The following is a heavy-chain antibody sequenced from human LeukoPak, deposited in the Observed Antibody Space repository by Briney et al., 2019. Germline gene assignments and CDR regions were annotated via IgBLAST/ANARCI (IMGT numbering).Heavy chain of an antibody. V-gene: IGHV3-7*01. Sequence: GGSLRLSCAASGFTFSSYWMSWVRQAPGKGLEWVANIKQDGSEKYYVDSVKGRFTIFRDNAKNSLYLQMNSLRAEDTAVYYCARETFSAGYCSSTSCYKGGGFFDYWGQGTLVTVSS. CDR3: ARETFSAGYCSSTSCYKGGGFFDY. CDR2: IKQDGSEK. D-gene: IGHD2-2*02. J-gene: IGHJ4*02. CDR1: GFTFSSYW.